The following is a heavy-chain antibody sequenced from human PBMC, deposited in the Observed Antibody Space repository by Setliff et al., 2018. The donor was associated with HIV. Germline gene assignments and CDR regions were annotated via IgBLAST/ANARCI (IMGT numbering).Heavy chain of an antibody. CDR2: IKEDGSEK. CDR3: ARDDPAGGIDY. Sequence: GGSLRLSCAASGFTFSNYWMSWVRQAPGKGLEWVANIKEDGSEKYYVGSVKGRFTISRDNAKNSLYLQMNSLRAEDTAVYYCARDDPAGGIDYWGQGTLVTVSS. D-gene: IGHD1-26*01. V-gene: IGHV3-7*03. J-gene: IGHJ4*02. CDR1: GFTFSNYW.